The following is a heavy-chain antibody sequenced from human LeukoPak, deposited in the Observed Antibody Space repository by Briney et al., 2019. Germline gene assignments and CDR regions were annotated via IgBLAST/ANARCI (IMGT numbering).Heavy chain of an antibody. CDR1: GFTFSNAW. V-gene: IGHV3-15*01. D-gene: IGHD3-22*01. Sequence: GGSLRLSCAASGFTFSNAWMSWVRQAPGKGLEWVGRIKSKTDGGTTDYAAPVKGRFTISRDDSKNTLYLQMNSLKTEDTAVYYCTTDNGVSSGYYPVELQHWGQGTLVTVSS. CDR2: IKSKTDGGTT. CDR3: TTDNGVSSGYYPVELQH. J-gene: IGHJ1*01.